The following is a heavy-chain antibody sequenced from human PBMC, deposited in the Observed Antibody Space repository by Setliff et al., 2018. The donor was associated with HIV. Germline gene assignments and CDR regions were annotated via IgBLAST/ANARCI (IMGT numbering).Heavy chain of an antibody. CDR3: TRDLWGDDYYYNNMDV. CDR1: GGSISSSSYY. D-gene: IGHD2-21*02. V-gene: IGHV4-39*07. J-gene: IGHJ6*03. CDR2: IYYSGST. Sequence: LSLTCTVSGGSISSSSYYWGWIRQPPGKGLEWIGSIYYSGSTYYNPSLKSRVTISVDTSKNQFSLKLSSVTAADTAVYYCTRDLWGDDYYYNNMDVWGKGNPGHRLL.